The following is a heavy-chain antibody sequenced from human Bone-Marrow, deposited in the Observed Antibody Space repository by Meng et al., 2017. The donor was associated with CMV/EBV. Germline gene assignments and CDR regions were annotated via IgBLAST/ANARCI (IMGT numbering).Heavy chain of an antibody. Sequence: SCAASGFTVSSNYMSWVRQAPGKGLEWIGEINHSGSTKYSPSLKSRVSISVDTSKNQFSVNVKSVTAADTGIYYCARGGREESYGPDFDYWDQGTLVTVSS. CDR1: GFTVSSNY. CDR2: INHSGST. V-gene: IGHV4-34*01. D-gene: IGHD3-16*01. CDR3: ARGGREESYGPDFDY. J-gene: IGHJ4*02.